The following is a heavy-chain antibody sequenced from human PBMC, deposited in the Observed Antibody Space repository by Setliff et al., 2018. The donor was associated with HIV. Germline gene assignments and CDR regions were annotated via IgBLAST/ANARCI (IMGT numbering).Heavy chain of an antibody. CDR3: ARAAAGNTGPFDL. D-gene: IGHD4-17*01. V-gene: IGHV4-4*07. CDR1: GSSISSYY. J-gene: IGHJ4*02. Sequence: PSETLSLTCTVSGSSISSYYWSWIRQPAGKGLEWIGRVSSRGDTNYNPSLKSRVTMSVDTSKNQFSLKLTSVTASDTAVYYCARAAAGNTGPFDLWGQGSPVTVSS. CDR2: VSSRGDT.